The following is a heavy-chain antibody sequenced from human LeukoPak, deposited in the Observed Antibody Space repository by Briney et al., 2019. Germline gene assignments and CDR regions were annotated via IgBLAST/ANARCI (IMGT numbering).Heavy chain of an antibody. CDR3: ARDRGPTGATDY. J-gene: IGHJ4*02. CDR1: GGTFSSYA. CDR2: ISAYNGNT. Sequence: GASVKVSCKASGGTFSSYAISWVRQAPGQGLEWMGWISAYNGNTNYAQKLQGRVTMTTDTSTSTAYMELRSLRSDDTAVYYCARDRGPTGATDYWGQGTLVTVSS. D-gene: IGHD1-26*01. V-gene: IGHV1-18*01.